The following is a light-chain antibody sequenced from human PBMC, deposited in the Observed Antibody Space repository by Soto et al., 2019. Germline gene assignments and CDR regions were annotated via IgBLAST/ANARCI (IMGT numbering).Light chain of an antibody. CDR1: QGISNY. CDR2: AAS. J-gene: IGKJ2*01. V-gene: IGKV1-27*01. Sequence: DIQMTQSPSSLSASVGDRVTITCRASQGISNYLAWYQQKPGQVPKLLIYAASTLQSGVPSRFSGSGSGTDVTLTISSLQPEDVATYYCQKYNSAPYTFGQGNKLEIK. CDR3: QKYNSAPYT.